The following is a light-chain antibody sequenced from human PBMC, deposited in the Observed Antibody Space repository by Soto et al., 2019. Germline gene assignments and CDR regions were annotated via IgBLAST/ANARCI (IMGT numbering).Light chain of an antibody. J-gene: IGLJ1*01. Sequence: QSALTQPASVSGSPGQSITISCTGTSSDVGSYNLVAWYQQQPGKAPKLMIYEGSKRPSGISNRFSGSKSGNTASLTISGLQAEDEAEYYCCSYADSSRIYVFGSGTKVTV. V-gene: IGLV2-23*01. CDR2: EGS. CDR3: CSYADSSRIYV. CDR1: SSDVGSYNL.